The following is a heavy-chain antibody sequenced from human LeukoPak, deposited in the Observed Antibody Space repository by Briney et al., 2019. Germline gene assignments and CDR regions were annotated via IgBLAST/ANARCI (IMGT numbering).Heavy chain of an antibody. CDR2: ISASGSN. CDR1: GGSVSSFY. V-gene: IGHV4-4*07. D-gene: IGHD1-1*01. Sequence: PSETVSLTCTVSGGSVSSFYWSWIRQPAGRGLEWIGRISASGSNSYNPSLKSRGTMSVDTSKNQLSLKLRSPTAADTAVYYCARDNTGTGLYPYWGQGTLVTVSS. CDR3: ARDNTGTGLYPY. J-gene: IGHJ4*02.